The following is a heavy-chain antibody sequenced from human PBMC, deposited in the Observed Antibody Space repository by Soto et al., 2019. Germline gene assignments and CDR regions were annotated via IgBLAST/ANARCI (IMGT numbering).Heavy chain of an antibody. V-gene: IGHV4-39*01. CDR3: ARQSSIAALYYYYYMDV. CDR1: GGSISSSSYY. D-gene: IGHD6-6*01. J-gene: IGHJ6*03. CDR2: IYYSGST. Sequence: SETLSLTCTVSGGSISSSSYYWGWIRQPPGKGLEWIGSIYYSGSTYYNPSLKSRVTISVDTSKNQFSLKLSSVTAADTAVYYCARQSSIAALYYYYYMDVWGKGTTVTVSS.